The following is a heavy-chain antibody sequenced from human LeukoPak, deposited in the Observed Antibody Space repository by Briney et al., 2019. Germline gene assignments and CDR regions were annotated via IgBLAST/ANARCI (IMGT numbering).Heavy chain of an antibody. V-gene: IGHV3-30-3*01. Sequence: GSLRLSCAASGFTFSSYAMHWVRQAPGKGLEWVAVISYDGSNKYYADSVKGRFTISRDNSKNTLYLQMNSLRAEDTAVYYCARDPHGGAALPDYWGQGTLVTVSS. J-gene: IGHJ4*02. CDR1: GFTFSSYA. CDR2: ISYDGSNK. CDR3: ARDPHGGAALPDY. D-gene: IGHD3-16*01.